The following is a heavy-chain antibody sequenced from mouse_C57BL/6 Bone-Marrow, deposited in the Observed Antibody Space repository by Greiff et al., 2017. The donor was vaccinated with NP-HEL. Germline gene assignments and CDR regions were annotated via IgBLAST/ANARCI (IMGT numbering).Heavy chain of an antibody. V-gene: IGHV1-42*01. CDR3: ARAGSIYVGG. CDR1: GYSFTGYY. J-gene: IGHJ2*01. CDR2: INPSTGGT. D-gene: IGHD5-1*01. Sequence: VQLQQSGPELVKPGASVKISCKASGYSFTGYYMNWVKQSPEKSLEWIGEINPSTGGTTYNQKFKAKATLTVDKSSSTAYMQLKSLTSEDSAVYYCARAGSIYVGGWGQGATLTVDS.